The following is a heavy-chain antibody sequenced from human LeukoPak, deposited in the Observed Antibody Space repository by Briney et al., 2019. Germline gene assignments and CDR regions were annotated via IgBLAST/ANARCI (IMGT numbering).Heavy chain of an antibody. CDR2: MNPNSGSI. J-gene: IGHJ4*02. Sequence: ASVKVSCKASGYTFGTYDINWVRQATGQGLEWMGWMNPNSGSIGYTQKFQGRVTLTRNTSIDTAYMELSSLRSEDTAVYYCARLSSGSRGYWGQGTLVTVSS. D-gene: IGHD1-26*01. CDR1: GYTFGTYD. V-gene: IGHV1-8*01. CDR3: ARLSSGSRGY.